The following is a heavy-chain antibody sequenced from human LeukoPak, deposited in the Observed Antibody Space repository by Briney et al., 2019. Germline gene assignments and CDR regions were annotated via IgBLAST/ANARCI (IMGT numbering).Heavy chain of an antibody. D-gene: IGHD3-10*01. J-gene: IGHJ3*02. CDR2: NYYSGST. CDR1: GGSISSYY. Sequence: PTETLSLTCTVSGGSISSYYWSWIRQPPGKGLEWIGYNYYSGSTNYNPSLKSRVTVSVDTSNNQFSLKLSSVTAADTAVYYCARENTMVRGAFDAFDIWGQGTMVSVST. V-gene: IGHV4-59*01. CDR3: ARENTMVRGAFDAFDI.